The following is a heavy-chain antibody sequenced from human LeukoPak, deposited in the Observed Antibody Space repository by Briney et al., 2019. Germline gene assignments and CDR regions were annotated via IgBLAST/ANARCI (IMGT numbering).Heavy chain of an antibody. J-gene: IGHJ4*02. Sequence: GGSWRLSCAASGFTFSSYAMSWIRQAPGKGLEWVSAISGSGGSTYYADSVKGRFTISRDNSKNTLYLQMNSLRAEDTAVYYCAKDSEGIDYDYVWGSYRGYYFDYWGQGTLVTVSS. CDR3: AKDSEGIDYDYVWGSYRGYYFDY. CDR2: ISGSGGST. CDR1: GFTFSSYA. V-gene: IGHV3-23*01. D-gene: IGHD3-16*02.